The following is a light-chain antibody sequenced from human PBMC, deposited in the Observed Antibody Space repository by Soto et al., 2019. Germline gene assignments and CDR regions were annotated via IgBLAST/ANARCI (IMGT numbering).Light chain of an antibody. CDR3: QSYDSSLSGNWV. CDR2: GNS. J-gene: IGLJ3*02. CDR1: SSNIGAGYD. V-gene: IGLV1-40*01. Sequence: QSVLTQPPSVSGAPGQRVTISCTGSSSNIGAGYDVHWYQQLPGTAPKLLIYGNSNRPSGVPDRFSGSKSGTSASLAITGFQAEDEADYYCQSYDSSLSGNWVFGGGTKLTVL.